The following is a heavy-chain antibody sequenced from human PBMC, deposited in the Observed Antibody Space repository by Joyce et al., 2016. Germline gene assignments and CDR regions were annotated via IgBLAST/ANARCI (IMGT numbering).Heavy chain of an antibody. CDR2: LQSGGST. CDR3: ARGLSPIDDSKLGYYFDY. CDR1: GFTVSSNY. J-gene: IGHJ4*02. D-gene: IGHD3-22*01. V-gene: IGHV3-53*01. Sequence: EVQMVESGGGLIQPGGSLRLSCAASGFTVSSNYMSWVRQAPGKGLEWVSDLQSGGSTYYADSVKGRFTISRDNSRNTLYLQMNSLRAEDTAVYYCARGLSPIDDSKLGYYFDYWGQGTLVTVSS.